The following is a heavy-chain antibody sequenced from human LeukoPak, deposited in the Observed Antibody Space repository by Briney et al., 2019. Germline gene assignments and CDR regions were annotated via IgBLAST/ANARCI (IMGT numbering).Heavy chain of an antibody. J-gene: IGHJ4*02. CDR3: AHSTGSGAPTDGPADY. CDR1: GGSFSGYY. CDR2: IKHSGST. D-gene: IGHD3-10*01. Sequence: SETLSLTCAVYGGSFSGYYWSRIRQPPGKGLEWIGEIKHSGSTNYNPSLKSRVSISADTSKHQVSLKLSSVTAADTAVYYCAHSTGSGAPTDGPADYWGQGTLVIVSS. V-gene: IGHV4-34*01.